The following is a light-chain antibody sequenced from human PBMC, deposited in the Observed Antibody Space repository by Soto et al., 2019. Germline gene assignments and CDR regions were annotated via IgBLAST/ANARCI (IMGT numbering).Light chain of an antibody. CDR1: SSDVGGYKS. CDR3: SSFAGSNSLV. J-gene: IGLJ2*01. V-gene: IGLV2-8*01. CDR2: EVS. Sequence: QSVLTQPPSASGSLGKSVTISCTGTSSDVGGYKSVSRYQQHPDKAPNLIIYEVSKRPSGVPDRFSGSKSGNTASLTVSGLKPEDEADYYCSSFAGSNSLVFGRGTKLTVL.